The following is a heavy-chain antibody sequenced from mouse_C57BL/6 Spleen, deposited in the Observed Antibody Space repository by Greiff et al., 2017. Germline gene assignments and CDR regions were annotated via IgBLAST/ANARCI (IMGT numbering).Heavy chain of an antibody. Sequence: QVQLQQSGPGLVQPSQSLSITCTVSGFSLTSYGVHWVRQSPGKGLEWLGVIWRGGSTDYNAAFMSRLSITKDNSKSKVFFKMNSLQDDDAAIYYCAKTGIYAMDYWGQGTSVTVSA. V-gene: IGHV2-5*01. CDR3: AKTGIYAMDY. CDR2: IWRGGST. CDR1: GFSLTSYG. J-gene: IGHJ4*01.